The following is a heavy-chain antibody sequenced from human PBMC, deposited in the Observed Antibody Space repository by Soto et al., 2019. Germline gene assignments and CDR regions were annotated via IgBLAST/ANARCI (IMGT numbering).Heavy chain of an antibody. J-gene: IGHJ3*02. Sequence: ASVKVSFKASGYTFTGHYMHWVRQASGQGLEWMGWINPNSVGTNYAQKFQGRVTMTRDTSISTAYMELSRLRSDDTAVYYCAREPMVRAAHGFDIWGQGTMVTVSS. CDR1: GYTFTGHY. CDR3: AREPMVRAAHGFDI. V-gene: IGHV1-2*02. D-gene: IGHD3-10*01. CDR2: INPNSVGT.